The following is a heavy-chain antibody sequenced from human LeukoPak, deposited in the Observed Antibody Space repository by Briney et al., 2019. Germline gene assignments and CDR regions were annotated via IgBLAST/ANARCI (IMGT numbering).Heavy chain of an antibody. D-gene: IGHD3-9*01. J-gene: IGHJ3*02. CDR1: GGSFSGYC. CDR3: ARGSTLYYDILTGYYTPGPFDI. V-gene: IGHV4-59*01. Sequence: SETLSLTCAVYGGSFSGYCWSWIRQPPGKGLEFIGYIHYSGSTNYNPSLKSRVTISVDTSKNQFSLKLSSVTAADTAVYYCARGSTLYYDILTGYYTPGPFDIWGQGTMFTVSS. CDR2: IHYSGST.